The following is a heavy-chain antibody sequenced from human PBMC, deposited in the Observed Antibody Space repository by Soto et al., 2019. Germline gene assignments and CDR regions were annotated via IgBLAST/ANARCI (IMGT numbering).Heavy chain of an antibody. J-gene: IGHJ4*02. V-gene: IGHV3-30-3*01. CDR2: ISYDGSNK. D-gene: IGHD5-12*01. Sequence: PGGSLRLSCAASGFTFSSYAMHWVRQAPGKGLEWVAVISYDGSNKYYADSVKGRFTISRDNSKNTLYLQMNSLRAEDTAVYYCARDGGGDGYNYSDYWGQGTLVTVSS. CDR1: GFTFSSYA. CDR3: ARDGGGDGYNYSDY.